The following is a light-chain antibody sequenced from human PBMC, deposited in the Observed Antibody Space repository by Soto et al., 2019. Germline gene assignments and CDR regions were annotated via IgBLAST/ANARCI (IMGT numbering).Light chain of an antibody. V-gene: IGKV3D-15*01. CDR3: QQYNNWGLS. J-gene: IGKJ4*01. CDR1: QNVGTN. CDR2: DSS. Sequence: IVLTQSPGTLSVSPGERATLSCRASQNVGTNLAWYQQKPGQAPRLLFYDSSTRAAGIPATFSGSGSGTEFTLSISSLQSVDSAVYYCQQYNNWGLSFGGGTKVEIK.